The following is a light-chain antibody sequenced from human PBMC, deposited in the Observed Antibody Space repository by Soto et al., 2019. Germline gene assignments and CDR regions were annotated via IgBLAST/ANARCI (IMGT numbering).Light chain of an antibody. CDR2: GAS. J-gene: IGKJ1*01. CDR3: HQRQSWPRT. CDR1: QSVGRN. V-gene: IGKV3-15*01. Sequence: EVVMTQSPATLSVSPGERATLSCRAGQSVGRNLAWYQQKPGQAPRLLIYGASTRATGIPARFSASGTGTDFTLTISDVQPEDFAVYYCHQRQSWPRTFGQGTKVDIK.